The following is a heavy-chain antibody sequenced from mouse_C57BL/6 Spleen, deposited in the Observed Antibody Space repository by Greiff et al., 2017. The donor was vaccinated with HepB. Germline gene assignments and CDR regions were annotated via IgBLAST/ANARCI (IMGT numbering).Heavy chain of an antibody. J-gene: IGHJ2*01. D-gene: IGHD1-1*01. CDR2: FYPGSGSI. CDR1: GYTFTEYT. CDR3: ARHEERGHYYGSSYFDY. Sequence: VQLQQSGAELVKPGASVKLSCKASGYTFTEYTIHWVKQRSGQGLEWIGWFYPGSGSIKYNEKFKDKATLTADKSSSTVYMELSRLTSEDSAVYFCARHEERGHYYGSSYFDYWGQGTTLTVSS. V-gene: IGHV1-62-2*01.